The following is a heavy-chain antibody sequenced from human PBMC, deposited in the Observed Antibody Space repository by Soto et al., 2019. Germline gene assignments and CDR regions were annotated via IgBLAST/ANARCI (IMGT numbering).Heavy chain of an antibody. CDR2: ISWNSGTI. Sequence: EVQLVESGGGLVQPGRSLRLSCAASGFTFDDYAMHWVRQAPGKGLEWVSGISWNSGTIAYADSVEGRFTTSRDNAKNSLYLQMNSLRAEDTALYYCAKDIAARPPYYCDYWGQGTLVTVSS. CDR1: GFTFDDYA. J-gene: IGHJ4*02. CDR3: AKDIAARPPYYCDY. V-gene: IGHV3-9*01. D-gene: IGHD6-6*01.